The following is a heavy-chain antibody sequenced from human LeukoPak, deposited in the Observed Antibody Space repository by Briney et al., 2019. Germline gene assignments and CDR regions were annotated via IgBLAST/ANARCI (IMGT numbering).Heavy chain of an antibody. D-gene: IGHD3-10*01. V-gene: IGHV4-34*10. CDR3: GRNLGSGSDH. CDR2: INHSGST. J-gene: IGHJ4*02. CDR1: GGSISNYY. Sequence: NPSETLSLTCTVSGGSISNYYWHWIRQPPGKGLEWIGEINHSGSTNYNPSLKSRLTMSVDASSNQVSLKLSSVTAADAAVYYCGRNLGSGSDHWGQGTLVTVSP.